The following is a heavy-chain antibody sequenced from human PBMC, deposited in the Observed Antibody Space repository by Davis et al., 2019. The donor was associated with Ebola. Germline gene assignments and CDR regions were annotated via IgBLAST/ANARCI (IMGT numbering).Heavy chain of an antibody. J-gene: IGHJ4*02. CDR2: ISSSSSTI. CDR3: ARESPVRAARPASPY. D-gene: IGHD6-6*01. Sequence: GESLKISCAASGFTFSSYEMNWVRQAPGKGLEWVSYISSSSSTIYYADSVKGRFTISRDNAKNSLYLQMNSLRAEDTAVYYCARESPVRAARPASPYWGQGTLVTVSS. CDR1: GFTFSSYE. V-gene: IGHV3-48*03.